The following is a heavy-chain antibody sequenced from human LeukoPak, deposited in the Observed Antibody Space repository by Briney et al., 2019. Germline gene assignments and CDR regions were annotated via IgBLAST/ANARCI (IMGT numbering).Heavy chain of an antibody. J-gene: IGHJ1*01. V-gene: IGHV3-23*01. D-gene: IGHD1-26*01. CDR2: ISGYSGST. CDR1: GFIFSSYA. CDR3: AKEARDVGAHGELFRH. Sequence: GGSLRLSCEASGFIFSSYAMNWVRQAPGKGLEWVSGISGYSGSTEYADAVKGRFVISRDNSKNMLHLQMNSLRSEDTAVYYCAKEARDVGAHGELFRHWGQGTLVIVSS.